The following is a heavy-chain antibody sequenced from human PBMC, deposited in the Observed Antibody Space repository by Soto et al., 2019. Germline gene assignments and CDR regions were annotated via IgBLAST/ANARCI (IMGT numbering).Heavy chain of an antibody. CDR1: GGSMSSSNW. CDR2: THHSGRP. Sequence: QVQLQESGPGLVKPSGTLSLTCTVSGGSMSSSNWWNWVRQPPGKGLEWIGETHHSGRPNYNPSLKRRVTMSVDKSKNHFSLKLSSVTAADTAVYYCARSEATVLDYWGQGTLVTVSS. V-gene: IGHV4-4*02. J-gene: IGHJ4*02. CDR3: ARSEATVLDY. D-gene: IGHD4-17*01.